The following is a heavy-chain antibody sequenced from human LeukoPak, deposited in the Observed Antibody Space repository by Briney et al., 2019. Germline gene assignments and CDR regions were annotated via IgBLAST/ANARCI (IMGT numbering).Heavy chain of an antibody. CDR3: VGDQVDDTGYLR. V-gene: IGHV3-64D*06. J-gene: IGHJ4*02. D-gene: IGHD5-12*01. CDR2: VNGDGRTT. Sequence: GGSLRLSCSASGFIFSTYTMYWVRQAPGKGLEYVSVVNGDGRTTYYIDSVKGRFTISRDNSKNTLYLQMSSLRADDTAVYYCVGDQVDDTGYLRWGQGTRVTVSA. CDR1: GFIFSTYT.